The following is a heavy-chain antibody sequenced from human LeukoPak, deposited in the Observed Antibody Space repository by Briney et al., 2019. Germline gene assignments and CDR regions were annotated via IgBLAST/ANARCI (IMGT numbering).Heavy chain of an antibody. D-gene: IGHD2-2*01. CDR3: ASVLVPAAIWGAFDI. Sequence: SVKVSCKASGGTFSSYAISWVRQAPGQGLEWMGVIIPIFGTANYAQKFQGRVTITADESTSTAYMELSSLRSEDTAVYYCASVLVPAAIWGAFDIWGQGTMVTVSS. J-gene: IGHJ3*02. CDR2: IIPIFGTA. V-gene: IGHV1-69*13. CDR1: GGTFSSYA.